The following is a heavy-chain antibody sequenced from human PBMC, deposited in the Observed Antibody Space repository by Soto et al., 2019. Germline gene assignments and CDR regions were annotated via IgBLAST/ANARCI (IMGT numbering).Heavy chain of an antibody. V-gene: IGHV4-31*03. D-gene: IGHD3-22*01. CDR1: GASITSDDFY. J-gene: IGHJ5*02. Sequence: TLSLTCTVSGASITSDDFYFIGIRQHPWKGLEWIGYMYHSGNTYYNPSLRSRLIMSMDPSKNQFSLRLTSVTAADTAVYYCVKYYYDSSGLNWFDPWGPGTLVTVSS. CDR2: MYHSGNT. CDR3: VKYYYDSSGLNWFDP.